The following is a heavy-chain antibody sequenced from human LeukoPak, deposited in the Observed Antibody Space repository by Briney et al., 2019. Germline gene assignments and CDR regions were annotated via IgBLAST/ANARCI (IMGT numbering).Heavy chain of an antibody. CDR2: IYHSGST. J-gene: IGHJ4*02. D-gene: IGHD6-6*01. CDR3: ARVRVAARPLSPFWDY. Sequence: ALSLTFTVSGGSLSRGGYYWGWIRPPPGKGPEWVGYIYHSGSTYYNPSLKSRVTISVDRSKNQFSLKLSSVTAADTAVYYCARVRVAARPLSPFWDYWGQGTLVTVSS. CDR1: GGSLSRGGYY. V-gene: IGHV4-30-2*01.